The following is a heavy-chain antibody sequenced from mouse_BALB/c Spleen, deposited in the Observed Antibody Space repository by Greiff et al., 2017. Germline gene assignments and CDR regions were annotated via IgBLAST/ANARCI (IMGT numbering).Heavy chain of an antibody. CDR3: GRSWGLRRDYAMDY. J-gene: IGHJ4*01. CDR1: GFTFTSFG. CDR2: ISRGSSTT. V-gene: IGHV5-17*02. Sequence: EVQLLESGAGLVQPGGSRKLSCAASGFTFTSFGMHWVRQAPEKGLEWVAYISRGSSTTYYAHKVKGRVTISRDNPTNTAFLQMPSLRSEDTAMYYCGRSWGLRRDYAMDYWGQGTSVTVSS. D-gene: IGHD2-4*01.